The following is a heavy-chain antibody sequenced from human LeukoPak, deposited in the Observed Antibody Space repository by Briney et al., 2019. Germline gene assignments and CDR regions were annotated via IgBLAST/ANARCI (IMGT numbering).Heavy chain of an antibody. V-gene: IGHV4-38-2*02. CDR1: GYSISSGYF. J-gene: IGHJ4*02. Sequence: SETLSLTCTVSGYSISSGYFWGWIRQPPGKGLEWIGTIYHSGSTNYNPSLKSRVTISVDKSKNQFSLKLSSVTAADTAVYYCARVTGSSWYFDYWGQGTLVTVSS. CDR3: ARVTGSSWYFDY. CDR2: IYHSGST. D-gene: IGHD6-13*01.